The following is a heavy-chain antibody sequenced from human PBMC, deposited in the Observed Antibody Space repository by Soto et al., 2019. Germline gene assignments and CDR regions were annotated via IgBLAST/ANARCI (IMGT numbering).Heavy chain of an antibody. CDR3: ARDFLPTVVTDRSYYFDY. Sequence: SVKVSCKASGGTFSSYAISWVRQAPGQGLEWMGGIIPIFGTANYAQKFQGRVTITADESTSTAYMELSSLRSEDTAVYYCARDFLPTVVTDRSYYFDYWGHGTL. CDR2: IIPIFGTA. CDR1: GGTFSSYA. V-gene: IGHV1-69*13. J-gene: IGHJ4*03. D-gene: IGHD4-17*01.